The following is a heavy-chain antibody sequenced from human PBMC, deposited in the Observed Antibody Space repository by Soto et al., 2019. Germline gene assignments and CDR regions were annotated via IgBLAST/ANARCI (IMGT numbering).Heavy chain of an antibody. CDR3: AAARAGSYDYVWGSYRPLIY. V-gene: IGHV1-58*01. CDR1: GFTFTSSA. CDR2: IVVGSGNT. Sequence: SVKVSCKASGFTFTSSAVQWVRQARGQRLEWIGWIVVGSGNTNYAQKFQEGVTITRDMSTSTAYMELSSLRSEDTAVYYCAAARAGSYDYVWGSYRPLIYWGQGTLVTVSS. D-gene: IGHD3-16*02. J-gene: IGHJ4*02.